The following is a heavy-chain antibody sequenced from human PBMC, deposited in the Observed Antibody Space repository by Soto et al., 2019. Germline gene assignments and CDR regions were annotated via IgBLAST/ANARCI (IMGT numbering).Heavy chain of an antibody. J-gene: IGHJ5*02. D-gene: IGHD3-3*01. V-gene: IGHV3-23*01. CDR3: AKNVNDFWSGYSTNWFDP. CDR1: GFTFSSYA. Sequence: PGGSLRLSCAASGFTFSSYAMSWVRQAPGKGLEWVSAISGSGGSTYYADSVKGRFTISRDNSKNTLYLQMNSLRAEDTAVYYCAKNVNDFWSGYSTNWFDPWGQGTLVTVSS. CDR2: ISGSGGST.